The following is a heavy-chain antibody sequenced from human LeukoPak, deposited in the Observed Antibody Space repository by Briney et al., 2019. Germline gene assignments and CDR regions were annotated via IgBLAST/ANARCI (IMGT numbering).Heavy chain of an antibody. V-gene: IGHV1-2*06. CDR2: INPNSGGA. D-gene: IGHD6-13*01. Sequence: ASVKVTCKASGYTFTGYYMHWVRQAPGQGLEWMGRINPNSGGANYAQKFQGRVTMTRDTSISTAYMELSRLRPDDTAVYYCAREFLAATGTWIKWFDAWGQGTLVTVSS. CDR3: AREFLAATGTWIKWFDA. CDR1: GYTFTGYY. J-gene: IGHJ5*02.